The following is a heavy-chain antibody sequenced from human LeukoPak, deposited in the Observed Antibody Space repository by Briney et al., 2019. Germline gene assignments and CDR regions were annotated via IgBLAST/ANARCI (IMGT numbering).Heavy chain of an antibody. J-gene: IGHJ4*02. CDR3: ARDPYYYDSSGYYYGFDY. CDR2: IKQDGSEK. V-gene: IGHV3-7*01. CDR1: GFTFSSYW. D-gene: IGHD3-22*01. Sequence: GGSLRLSCAASGFTFSSYWMSWVRQAPGKGLEWVANIKQDGSEKYYVDSAKGRFTISRDNAKNSLYLQMNSLRAEDTAVYYCARDPYYYDSSGYYYGFDYWGQGTLVTVSS.